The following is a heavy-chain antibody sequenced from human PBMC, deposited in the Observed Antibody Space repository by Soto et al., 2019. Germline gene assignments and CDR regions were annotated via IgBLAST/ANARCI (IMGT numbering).Heavy chain of an antibody. CDR3: ARSYKSGGYYFDY. CDR2: ISYDGNYK. CDR1: GFTFSTYA. V-gene: IGHV3-30-3*01. J-gene: IGHJ4*02. D-gene: IGHD6-19*01. Sequence: QVQLVESGGGVVQPGRSLRLSCAASGFTFSTYAIHWVRQAPGKGLEWAAFISYDGNYKNYADSVKARFTISRESPKKAVYVQMNSRTDEDMAEYYCARSYKSGGYYFDYWGQGPLLTPCS.